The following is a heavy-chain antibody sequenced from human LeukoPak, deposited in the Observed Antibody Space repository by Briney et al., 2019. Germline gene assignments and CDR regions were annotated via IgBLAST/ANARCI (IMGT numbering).Heavy chain of an antibody. Sequence: SETLSLTCTVSGGSISTYYWTWIRQPAGRGLEWLGRIYSSGSTNYKPSLKSRVTMSVDTSKSQFSLKLSSVTAADTAVYYCARESSGWYHDYWGQRTLVTVSS. CDR2: IYSSGST. D-gene: IGHD6-19*01. CDR1: GGSISTYY. J-gene: IGHJ4*02. V-gene: IGHV4-4*07. CDR3: ARESSGWYHDY.